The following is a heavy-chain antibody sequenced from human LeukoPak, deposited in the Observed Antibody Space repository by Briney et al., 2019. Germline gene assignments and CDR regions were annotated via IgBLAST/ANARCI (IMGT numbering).Heavy chain of an antibody. D-gene: IGHD2-21*02. J-gene: IGHJ3*02. V-gene: IGHV3-74*01. CDR2: IYTDGTTK. Sequence: GGSLRLSCAASGFAFSRYWMHWIRHAPGKGLVWVSAIYTDGTTKRYADSVKGRFTISRDNAKNTLYLQMNSLSVDDTAVYYCASLVVTDDWAFDMWGQGTMVTVFS. CDR1: GFAFSRYW. CDR3: ASLVVTDDWAFDM.